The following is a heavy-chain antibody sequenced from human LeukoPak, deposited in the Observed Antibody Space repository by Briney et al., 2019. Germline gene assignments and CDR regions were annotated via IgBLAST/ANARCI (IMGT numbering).Heavy chain of an antibody. CDR2: IGGSGVNT. Sequence: PGGSLSLSCAASGFTFSSYAMSWVRQAPGKGLEWVSAIGGSGVNTYYADSVKGRFTISRDNSKNTLYLQMNSLRAEDTAVYYCAKVNGVYCSSTSCYRTPETGAFDIWGQGTMVTVSS. CDR1: GFTFSSYA. CDR3: AKVNGVYCSSTSCYRTPETGAFDI. V-gene: IGHV3-23*01. J-gene: IGHJ3*02. D-gene: IGHD2-2*02.